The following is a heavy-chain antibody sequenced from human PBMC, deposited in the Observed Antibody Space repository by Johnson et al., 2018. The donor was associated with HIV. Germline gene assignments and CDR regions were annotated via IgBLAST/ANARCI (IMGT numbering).Heavy chain of an antibody. V-gene: IGHV3-73*01. CDR1: GFTFSGSA. CDR3: ARDGPSAAV. CDR2: IRSKANSYAT. D-gene: IGHD6-25*01. Sequence: VQLVESGGGLVKPGGSLKLSCAASGFTFSGSAMHWVRQASGKGLEWVGRIRSKANSYATAYAASVKGRFTISRDDSKNTAYLQMNSLKTEDTAVYYCARDGPSAAVWGQGTMVTVSS. J-gene: IGHJ3*01.